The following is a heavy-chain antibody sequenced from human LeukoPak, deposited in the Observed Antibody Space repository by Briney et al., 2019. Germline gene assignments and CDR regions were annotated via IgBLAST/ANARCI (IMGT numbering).Heavy chain of an antibody. J-gene: IGHJ4*02. Sequence: ASVKVSCKASGYTFTAYYVHWVRQAPGQGLEWMGYMVPSSGVSHYSQKFQDRVTMTRDTSTSTAYLELSGLTSDDTAVYYCSTEDKYCTSTTCGDFWGQGTQVTVSS. CDR1: GYTFTAYY. V-gene: IGHV1-2*02. D-gene: IGHD2-2*01. CDR3: STEDKYCTSTTCGDF. CDR2: MVPSSGVS.